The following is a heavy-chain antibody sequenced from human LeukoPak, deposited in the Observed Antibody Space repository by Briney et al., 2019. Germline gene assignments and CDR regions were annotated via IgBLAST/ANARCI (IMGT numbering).Heavy chain of an antibody. CDR1: KFTFRSYA. CDR3: AKDPNGDYIGAFDI. V-gene: IGHV3-23*01. D-gene: IGHD2-8*01. J-gene: IGHJ3*02. CDR2: IGGSDGRT. Sequence: GGSLRLSCAASKFTFRSYAMTWVRQAPGRGLEWVSSIGGSDGRTFYADSVKGRFTISRDNAKNTLYLQMNSLRAEDTAVYYCAKDPNGDYIGAFDIWGQGIMVTVSS.